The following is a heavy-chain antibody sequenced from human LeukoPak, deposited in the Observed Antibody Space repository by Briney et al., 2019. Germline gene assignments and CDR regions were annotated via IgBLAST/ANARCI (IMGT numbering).Heavy chain of an antibody. D-gene: IGHD3-22*01. Sequence: ASVTVSCTVSGYTLTELSMHWVRQAPGKGLEWMGGFDPEDGETIYAQKFQGRVTMTEDTSTDTAYMELSSLRSEDTAVYYCATVILDYDSSGYHHFDYWGQGTLVTVSS. CDR3: ATVILDYDSSGYHHFDY. V-gene: IGHV1-24*01. CDR2: FDPEDGET. CDR1: GYTLTELS. J-gene: IGHJ4*02.